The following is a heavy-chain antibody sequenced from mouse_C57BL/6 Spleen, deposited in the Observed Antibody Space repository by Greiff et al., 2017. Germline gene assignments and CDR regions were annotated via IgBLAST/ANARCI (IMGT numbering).Heavy chain of an antibody. J-gene: IGHJ3*01. D-gene: IGHD4-1*01. CDR3: ARSGTGAY. CDR1: GYTFTSYW. V-gene: IGHV1-61*01. Sequence: VQLQQPGAELVRPGSSVKLSCKASGYTFTSYWMDWVKQRPGQGLEWIGNIYPSDSETHYNQKFKDKATLTVAKSSSTAYMPRSSLTSEDSAVYYCARSGTGAYWGQGTLVTVSA. CDR2: IYPSDSET.